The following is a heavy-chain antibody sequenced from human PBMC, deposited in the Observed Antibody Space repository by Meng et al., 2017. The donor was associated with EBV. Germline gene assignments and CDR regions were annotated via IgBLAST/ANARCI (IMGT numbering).Heavy chain of an antibody. V-gene: IGHV4-34*01. Sequence: VQRQQWGAGLLKPSETLSLTCGLSGESFSGYYCSWVRQSPGKGLEWIGEVNHAGRTNFNPSLKSRVSISLDTSKNQFSLKLNSVTVADTAVYYCAEGRGTFDYWGRGTLVTVSS. CDR3: AEGRGTFDY. CDR2: VNHAGRT. CDR1: GESFSGYY. J-gene: IGHJ4*02.